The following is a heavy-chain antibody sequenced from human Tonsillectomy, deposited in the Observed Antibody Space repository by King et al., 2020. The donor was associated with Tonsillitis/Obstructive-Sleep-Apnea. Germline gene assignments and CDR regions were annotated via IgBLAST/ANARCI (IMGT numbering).Heavy chain of an antibody. Sequence: VQLVQSGAEVKKPGASVKVSCQASGYTFNSYGIIWVRQAPGQGLEWMGWISGFSGDTKYAQKLQGRVTMTTDTSTSTAYMELRSLRSDDTAVYYCARARGGAVKFWFDPWGQGTLVTVSS. CDR3: ARARGGAVKFWFDP. J-gene: IGHJ5*02. D-gene: IGHD3-10*01. CDR1: GYTFNSYG. V-gene: IGHV1-18*01. CDR2: ISGFSGDT.